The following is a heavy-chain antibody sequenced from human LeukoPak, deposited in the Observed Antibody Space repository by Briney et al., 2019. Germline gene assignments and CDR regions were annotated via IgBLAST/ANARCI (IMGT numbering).Heavy chain of an antibody. J-gene: IGHJ4*02. CDR1: GGTFSSYA. CDR2: IIPIFGTA. CDR3: ARDPLSDPPGDY. V-gene: IGHV1-69*05. Sequence: SVKVSCKASGGTFSSYAISWVRQAPGQGLEWMGRIIPIFGTANYAQRFQGRVTITTDESTSTAYMELSSLRSEDTAVYYCARDPLSDPPGDYWGQGTLVTVSS.